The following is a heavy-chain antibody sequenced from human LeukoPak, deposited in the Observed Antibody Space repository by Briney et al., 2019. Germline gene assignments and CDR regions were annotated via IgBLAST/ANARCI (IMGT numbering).Heavy chain of an antibody. V-gene: IGHV3-48*01. CDR2: ISSNSSTI. Sequence: PGGSLRLSCAASGFTFSSYSMNWVRKAPPPGLELVSYISSNSSTIYYADSVKGRFTISSDNAKNSLYLQMNSLRVEDTAVYYCARERIAAAGSPMDVWGKGTTVTVSS. J-gene: IGHJ6*03. D-gene: IGHD6-13*01. CDR3: ARERIAAAGSPMDV. CDR1: GFTFSSYS.